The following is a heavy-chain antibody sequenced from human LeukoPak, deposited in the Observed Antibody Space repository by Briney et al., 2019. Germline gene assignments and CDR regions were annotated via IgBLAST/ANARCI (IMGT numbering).Heavy chain of an antibody. J-gene: IGHJ4*02. CDR3: ARTEYFFDH. Sequence: SETLSLTCTVSVGPFSRYYCRWIPEPPEKRLEWIVYIYYSRSPNYNPSLKSRVSMSVDTSKNQYSLNLNSVTAADTAVYYCARTEYFFDHWGEGTLVTVSS. V-gene: IGHV4-59*01. CDR1: VGPFSRYY. CDR2: IYYSRSP.